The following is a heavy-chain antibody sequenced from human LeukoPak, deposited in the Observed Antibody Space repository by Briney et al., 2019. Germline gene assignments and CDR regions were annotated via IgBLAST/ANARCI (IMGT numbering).Heavy chain of an antibody. D-gene: IGHD4-17*01. CDR3: ARITTTVTAIDY. Sequence: GGSLRLSCAASGFTFSSYAMHWVRQAPGKGLEWVAVISYDGSNKYYADSVKGRFTISRDNSKNTLYLQMNSLRAEDTAVYYCARITTTVTAIDYWGREPWSPSPQ. CDR1: GFTFSSYA. CDR2: ISYDGSNK. J-gene: IGHJ4*02. V-gene: IGHV3-30*04.